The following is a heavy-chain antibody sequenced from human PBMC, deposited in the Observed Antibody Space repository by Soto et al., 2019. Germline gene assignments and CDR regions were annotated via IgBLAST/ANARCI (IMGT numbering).Heavy chain of an antibody. J-gene: IGHJ3*02. Sequence: PSETLSLTCTVSGGSISSSSYYWGWIRQPPGKGLEWIGSIYYSGSTYYNPSLKSRVTISVDTSKNQFSLKLSSVTAADTAVYYCARHRMDYDSSGYYLAFGIWGQGTMVTVSS. CDR2: IYYSGST. CDR3: ARHRMDYDSSGYYLAFGI. V-gene: IGHV4-39*01. CDR1: GGSISSSSYY. D-gene: IGHD3-22*01.